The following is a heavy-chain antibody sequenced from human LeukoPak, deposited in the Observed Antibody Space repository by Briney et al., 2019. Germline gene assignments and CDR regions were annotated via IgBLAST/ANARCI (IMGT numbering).Heavy chain of an antibody. Sequence: PGGSLRLSCAASGFTFSSYGMSWVRQVPGKGLEWVANINQVGSAKYYVDSVKGRFTISRDNAKNSLYLQMNSLRAEDTGVYYCAREGVSGATANHYDYWGQGSLVTVSS. V-gene: IGHV3-7*01. CDR1: GFTFSSYG. CDR2: INQVGSAK. CDR3: AREGVSGATANHYDY. J-gene: IGHJ4*02. D-gene: IGHD1-26*01.